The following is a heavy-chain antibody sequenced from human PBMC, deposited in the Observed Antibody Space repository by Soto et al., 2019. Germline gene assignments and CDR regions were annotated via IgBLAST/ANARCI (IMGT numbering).Heavy chain of an antibody. V-gene: IGHV3-7*01. CDR3: AKSEGYSFDI. Sequence: ESVGGLVQPGGSLRLSCAASGFTFSSHWMTWVRQAPGKGLEWVANIRQDGREEHYLDSVKGRFTLSRDNAQNSLYLQMNGLRVEDTAVYYCAKSEGYSFDIRGQGTLVTVSS. CDR1: GFTFSSHW. J-gene: IGHJ3*02. CDR2: IRQDGREE. D-gene: IGHD1-1*01.